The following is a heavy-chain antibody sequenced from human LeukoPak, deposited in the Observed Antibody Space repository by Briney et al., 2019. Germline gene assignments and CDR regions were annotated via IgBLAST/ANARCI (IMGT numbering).Heavy chain of an antibody. Sequence: GASVKVSCKASGYTFTGYYMHWVRQAPGQGLEWMGWINPNSGGTNYAQKFQGRVTMTRDTSISTAYMELSRLRSDDTAVYYCARGVRGGSFYYYYGMDVWGQGITVTVSS. CDR1: GYTFTGYY. CDR2: INPNSGGT. D-gene: IGHD2-15*01. J-gene: IGHJ6*02. CDR3: ARGVRGGSFYYYYGMDV. V-gene: IGHV1-2*02.